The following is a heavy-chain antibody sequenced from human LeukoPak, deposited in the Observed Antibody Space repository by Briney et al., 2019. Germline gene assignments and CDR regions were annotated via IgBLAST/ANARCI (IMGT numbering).Heavy chain of an antibody. CDR2: ISYDGSNK. V-gene: IGHV3-30-3*01. J-gene: IGHJ4*02. D-gene: IGHD3-3*01. CDR3: AREEYYDFRSGPGD. Sequence: PGGSLRLSCAASGFTFSSYAMHWVRQAPGKGLEWVAVISYDGSNKYYADSVKGRFTISRDNSKNTLYLQMNSLRAEDTAVYYCAREEYYDFRSGPGDWGQGTLVTVSS. CDR1: GFTFSSYA.